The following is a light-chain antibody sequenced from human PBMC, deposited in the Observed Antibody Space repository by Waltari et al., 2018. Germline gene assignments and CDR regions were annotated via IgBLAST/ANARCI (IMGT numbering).Light chain of an antibody. Sequence: DIVLTQSPGTLSFSPGGRATLARRASQSVSSSYLAWYQHKPGQAPRLLIHGASSRPTGILVRFSGGGCGTDVTLTISRLGPEGFAVDYCGQYGSSPGLVTLGPGTKGDI. CDR2: GAS. J-gene: IGKJ3*01. CDR3: GQYGSSPGLVT. CDR1: QSVSSSY. V-gene: IGKV3-20*01.